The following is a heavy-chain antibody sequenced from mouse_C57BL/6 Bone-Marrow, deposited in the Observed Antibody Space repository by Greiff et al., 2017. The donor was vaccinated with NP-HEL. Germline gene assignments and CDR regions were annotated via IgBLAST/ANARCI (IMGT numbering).Heavy chain of an antibody. J-gene: IGHJ3*01. V-gene: IGHV3-6*01. CDR2: ISYDGSN. CDR3: AKENYYYGSSFAWFAY. D-gene: IGHD1-1*01. CDR1: GYSITSGYY. Sequence: EVKLQESGPGLVKPSQSLSLTCSVTGYSITSGYYWNWIRQFPGNKLEWMGYISYDGSNNYNPSLKNRISITRDTSKNQFFLKLNSVTTEDTATYYCAKENYYYGSSFAWFAYWGQGTLVTVSA.